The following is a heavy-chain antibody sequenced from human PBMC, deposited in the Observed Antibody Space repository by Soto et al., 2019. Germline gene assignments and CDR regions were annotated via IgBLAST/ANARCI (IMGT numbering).Heavy chain of an antibody. Sequence: ASVKVSCKASGYTFTSYGISGVRQAPGQGLEWMGWISAYNGNTNYAQKPQGRVTMTTDTSTSTAYMELRSLRSDDTAVYYCARDWHSGWYQAAFDIWGQRTMVTFSS. J-gene: IGHJ3*02. CDR3: ARDWHSGWYQAAFDI. CDR2: ISAYNGNT. CDR1: GYTFTSYG. D-gene: IGHD6-19*01. V-gene: IGHV1-18*01.